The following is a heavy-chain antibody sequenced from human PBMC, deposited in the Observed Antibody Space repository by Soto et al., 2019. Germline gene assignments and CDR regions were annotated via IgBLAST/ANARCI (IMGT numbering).Heavy chain of an antibody. V-gene: IGHV4-61*03. Sequence: QVQLQESGPRLVKPSETLSLTCTVSGGSVTSGSYYWSWIRQPPGKGLEWIGYMYFSGRTNYNPSLTSRVTLSAVTSKNLFALRLGAVAAAGTAVYYCARQKDSSGWYSLAFWGQGPLVTVSS. CDR2: MYFSGRT. CDR3: ARQKDSSGWYSLAF. D-gene: IGHD6-19*01. J-gene: IGHJ4*02. CDR1: GGSVTSGSYY.